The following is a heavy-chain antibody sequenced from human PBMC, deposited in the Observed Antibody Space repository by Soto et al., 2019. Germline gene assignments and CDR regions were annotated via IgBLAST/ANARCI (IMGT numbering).Heavy chain of an antibody. CDR1: GFVFTSDW. CDR2: SYPGDSGT. D-gene: IGHD6-19*01. V-gene: IGHV5-51*01. J-gene: IGHJ3*02. CDR3: ASGIAVDDNSAFDI. Sequence: GESLKISCNGSGFVFTSDWIGWVRQRPGKGLEWRGMSYPGDSGTRYSPSFQGQVTISADKSISTAYLQWSSLKASDTAMYYCASGIAVDDNSAFDIWGQGTMVTVSS.